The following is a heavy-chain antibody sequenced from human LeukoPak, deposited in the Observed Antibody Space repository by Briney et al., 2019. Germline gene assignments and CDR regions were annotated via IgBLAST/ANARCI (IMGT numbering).Heavy chain of an antibody. CDR3: ARARYDILTGYSSYYYGMDV. D-gene: IGHD3-9*01. CDR2: ISYDGSNK. J-gene: IGHJ6*02. CDR1: GFTFSSYA. V-gene: IGHV3-30-3*01. Sequence: GGSLRLSCAASGFTFSSYAMHWARQAPGKGLEWVAVISYDGSNKYYADSVKGRFTISRDNSRNTLYLQMNSLRAEDTAVYYCARARYDILTGYSSYYYGMDVWGQGTTVTVSS.